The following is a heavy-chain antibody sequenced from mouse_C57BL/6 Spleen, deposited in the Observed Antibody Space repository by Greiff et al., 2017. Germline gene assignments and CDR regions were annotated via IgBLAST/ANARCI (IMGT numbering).Heavy chain of an antibody. CDR3: ARRYYGNYYAMDY. CDR2: INPNNGGT. CDR1: GYTFTDYN. D-gene: IGHD2-1*01. J-gene: IGHJ4*01. V-gene: IGHV1-18*01. Sequence: VQLQQSGPELVKPGASVKIPCKASGYTFTDYNMDWVKQSHGKSLEWIGDINPNNGGTIYNQKFKGKATLTVDKSSSTAYMELRSLTSEDTAVYYCARRYYGNYYAMDYWGQGTSVTVSS.